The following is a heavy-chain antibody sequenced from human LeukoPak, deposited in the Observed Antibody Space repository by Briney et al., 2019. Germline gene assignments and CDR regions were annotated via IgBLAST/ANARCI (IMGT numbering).Heavy chain of an antibody. Sequence: GASVTVSCRASGYTFTHYYMHWVRQVHEQGLEWMGTINPSGGSTTYAQKFQGRVTITRDTSTSTVYMELSSLRTEDTAVFYCARAYTYGLNYWGQGSLVTVSS. D-gene: IGHD5-18*01. CDR1: GYTFTHYY. CDR3: ARAYTYGLNY. V-gene: IGHV1-46*01. CDR2: INPSGGST. J-gene: IGHJ4*02.